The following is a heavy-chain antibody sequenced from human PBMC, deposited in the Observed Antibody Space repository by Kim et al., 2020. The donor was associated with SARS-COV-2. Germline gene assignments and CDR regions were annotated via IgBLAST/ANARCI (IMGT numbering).Heavy chain of an antibody. V-gene: IGHV4-31*03. CDR1: GGSISRGNYY. CDR3: AGSMTRESSGYNYCDY. J-gene: IGHJ4*02. D-gene: IGHD3-22*01. CDR2: ISYSETT. Sequence: SETLSLTCTVSGGSISRGNYYWSWIRQHPGKGLEWIGYISYSETTYYHPSLKSRVTISLDTSKNHFSLRLGSVTAADTAVYYCAGSMTRESSGYNYCDYWGQGTLVPVSS.